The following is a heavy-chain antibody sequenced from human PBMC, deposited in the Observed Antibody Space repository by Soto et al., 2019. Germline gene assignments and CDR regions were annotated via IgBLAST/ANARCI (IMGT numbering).Heavy chain of an antibody. CDR1: GGSISSYY. CDR3: ARVLFGSNCWFDP. V-gene: IGHV4-59*01. Sequence: QVQLQESGPGLVKPSETLSLTCTVSGGSISSYYWSWIRQPPGKGLEWIGYIYYSGSTNYNPSLTRRVTISVDTSKNQFSLKLSSVTAADTAVYYCARVLFGSNCWFDPWGQGTLVTVSS. J-gene: IGHJ5*02. D-gene: IGHD3-16*01. CDR2: IYYSGST.